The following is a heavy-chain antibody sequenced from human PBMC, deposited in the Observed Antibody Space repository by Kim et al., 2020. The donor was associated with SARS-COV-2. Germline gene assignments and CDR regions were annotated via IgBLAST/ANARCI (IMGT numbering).Heavy chain of an antibody. CDR3: ARGRSYRYYMDV. J-gene: IGHJ6*03. D-gene: IGHD4-4*01. CDR2: INHSGST. Sequence: SETLSLTCAVYGGSFSGYYWSWIRQPPGKGLEWIGEINHSGSTNYNPSLKSRVTISVDTSKNQFSLKLSSVTAADTAVYYCARGRSYRYYMDVWGKGTT. V-gene: IGHV4-34*01. CDR1: GGSFSGYY.